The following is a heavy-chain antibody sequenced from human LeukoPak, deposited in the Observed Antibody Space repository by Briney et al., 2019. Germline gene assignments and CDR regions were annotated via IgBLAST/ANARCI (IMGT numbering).Heavy chain of an antibody. D-gene: IGHD2-21*01. Sequence: PGGSLRLSCAASGFTFSSYSMNWVRQAPGKGLEWVSSISSSSSYIYYADSVKGRFTISRDNAKNSLYLQMNSLRAEDTAVYYCAREMWHSSRGAFDIWGQGTMVTVSS. CDR3: AREMWHSSRGAFDI. CDR1: GFTFSSYS. J-gene: IGHJ3*02. V-gene: IGHV3-21*01. CDR2: ISSSSSYI.